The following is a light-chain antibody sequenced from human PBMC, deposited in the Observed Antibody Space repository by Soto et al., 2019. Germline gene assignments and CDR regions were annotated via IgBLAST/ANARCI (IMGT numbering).Light chain of an antibody. CDR3: QQYNKWPPIT. CDR2: GAS. CDR1: QSVSSN. Sequence: EIVMTQSPATLSVSPGERATLSCRASQSVSSNLAWYQHKPGQAPRLLIYGASTRATGIPARFSGRGSGTEFTLTISSLQSEDFAVYYCQQYNKWPPITFGQGTRLEIK. J-gene: IGKJ5*01. V-gene: IGKV3-15*01.